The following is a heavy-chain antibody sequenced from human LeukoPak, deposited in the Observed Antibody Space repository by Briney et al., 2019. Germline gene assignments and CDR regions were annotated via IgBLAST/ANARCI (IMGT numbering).Heavy chain of an antibody. CDR3: AKDDFDY. CDR1: GLTFSSYG. J-gene: IGHJ4*02. CDR2: ISYDGSNK. V-gene: IGHV3-30*18. Sequence: QPGGTLRLSCAASGLTFSSYGMSWVRQAPGKGLEWVAVISYDGSNKYYADSVKGRFTISRDNSKNTLYLQMNSLRAEDTAVYYCAKDDFDYWGQGTLVTVSS.